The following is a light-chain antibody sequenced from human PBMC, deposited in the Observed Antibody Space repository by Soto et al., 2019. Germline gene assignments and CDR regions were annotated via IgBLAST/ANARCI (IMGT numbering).Light chain of an antibody. CDR1: QNLRSS. CDR2: GAS. V-gene: IGKV3-20*01. Sequence: VMTQSPATLSVSPGERATLSCRASQNLRSSLAWYQQKPGQAPRLLIYGASSRATGIPDRFSGSGSGTDFTLTISRLEPEDFAVYYCQQYGSSPTTFGQGTKVDIK. J-gene: IGKJ1*01. CDR3: QQYGSSPTT.